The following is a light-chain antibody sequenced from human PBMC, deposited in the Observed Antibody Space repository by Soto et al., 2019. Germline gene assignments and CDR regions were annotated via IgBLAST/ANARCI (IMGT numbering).Light chain of an antibody. V-gene: IGLV2-14*01. J-gene: IGLJ1*01. CDR3: SSYTSGSTDV. CDR1: SSDAGGYNY. CDR2: EVS. Sequence: QSALTQPASVSGSPGQSITIACTGTSSDAGGYNYVSWYQQHPGKAPKLMIYEVSNRPSGVSNRFSGSKSGNTASLTISGLQAEDEADYYCSSYTSGSTDVFGTGTKVTVL.